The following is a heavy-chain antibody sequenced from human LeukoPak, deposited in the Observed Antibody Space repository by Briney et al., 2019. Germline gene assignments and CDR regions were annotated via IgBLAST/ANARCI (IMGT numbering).Heavy chain of an antibody. J-gene: IGHJ6*03. V-gene: IGHV3-23*01. Sequence: GGSLRLSCAASGFTFSSYAMSWVRQAPGKGLEWVSAISGSGGSTYYADSVKGRFTISRDNSKNTLYLQMNSLRAEDTAVYYCARDSKLYSGSSWDYYNYMDVWGEGTTVTVSS. CDR1: GFTFSSYA. CDR2: ISGSGGST. D-gene: IGHD6-6*01. CDR3: ARDSKLYSGSSWDYYNYMDV.